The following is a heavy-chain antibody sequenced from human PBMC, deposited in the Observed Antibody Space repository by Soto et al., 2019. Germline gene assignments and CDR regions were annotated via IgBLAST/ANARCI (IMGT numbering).Heavy chain of an antibody. CDR3: ATSYGDYWPIDY. D-gene: IGHD4-17*01. CDR1: GGTFSSYA. V-gene: IGHV1-69*13. Sequence: SVKVSCKASGGTFSSYAISWVRQAPGQGLEWMGGIIPIFGTANYAQKFQGRVTITADESTSTAYMELSSLRSEDTAVYYCATSYGDYWPIDYWGQGTLVTVSS. J-gene: IGHJ4*02. CDR2: IIPIFGTA.